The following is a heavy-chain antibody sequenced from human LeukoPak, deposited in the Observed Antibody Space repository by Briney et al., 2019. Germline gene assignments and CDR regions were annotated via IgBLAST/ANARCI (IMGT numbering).Heavy chain of an antibody. V-gene: IGHV1-46*01. Sequence: ASVKVSCKASGYAFTRHYMHWVRQAPGQGLEWMGLINPSGSSTIYAQKFQGRVTMTRDMSTSTDYMELSSLRSEDTAVYYCARDHTIFGVNDYWGQGTLVTVSS. CDR1: GYAFTRHY. CDR2: INPSGSST. J-gene: IGHJ4*02. D-gene: IGHD3-3*01. CDR3: ARDHTIFGVNDY.